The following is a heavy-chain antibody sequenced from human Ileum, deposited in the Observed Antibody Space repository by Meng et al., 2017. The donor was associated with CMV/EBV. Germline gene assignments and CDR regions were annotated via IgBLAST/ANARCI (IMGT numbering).Heavy chain of an antibody. CDR1: GGSISGYY. D-gene: IGHD6-19*01. CDR2: LYYSGSS. V-gene: IGHV4-59*01. CDR3: ARSPISIAGYCSLDV. Sequence: SETLSLTCTVSGGSISGYYWSWIRQPPGKGLEWIGFLYYSGSSNYNPSFKSRVTISLDTSKSQFSLKLNSVSTADTAVYFCARSPISIAGYCSLDVWGEGTTVTVSS. J-gene: IGHJ6*04.